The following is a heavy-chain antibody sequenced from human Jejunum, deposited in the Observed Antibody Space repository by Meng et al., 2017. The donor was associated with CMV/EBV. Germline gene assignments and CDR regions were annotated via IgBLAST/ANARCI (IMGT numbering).Heavy chain of an antibody. J-gene: IGHJ4*02. Sequence: GASIISNSYYWGWIRPPPGKGLEWIANVYYPANVYYNTSLRSRVTISVDASKNQFSLKLRSVTAADTAVYYCAKASTYPSNPTVYWGQGTRVTVSS. CDR2: VYYPANV. CDR3: AKASTYPSNPTVY. CDR1: GASIISNSYY. D-gene: IGHD4-11*01. V-gene: IGHV4-39*07.